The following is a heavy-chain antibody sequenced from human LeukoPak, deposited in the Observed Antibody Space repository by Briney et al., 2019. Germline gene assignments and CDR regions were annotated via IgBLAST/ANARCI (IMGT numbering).Heavy chain of an antibody. CDR2: IYVTGN. CDR3: ARHIGGGIEDMDV. CDR1: GGSIGTYY. D-gene: IGHD3-16*02. Sequence: SETLSLTCTVSGGSIGTYYWSWVRQSPGKGLKWIGYIYVTGNRYNPYLQSRVTISVDTSRNQFFLKMSSVTAADTAVYYCARHIGGGIEDMDVWGKGTKVTVSS. J-gene: IGHJ6*03. V-gene: IGHV4-59*08.